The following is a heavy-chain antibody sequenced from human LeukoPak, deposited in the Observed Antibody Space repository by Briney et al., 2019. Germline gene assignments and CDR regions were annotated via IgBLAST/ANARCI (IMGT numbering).Heavy chain of an antibody. CDR3: ARRRVTVVRGVDITSYYFDY. Sequence: GGSLRLSCVAGGFTFSDRYMSWIRQAPGKGMEWVAYISPNADIIHYADSVKGRFTISRDNAKNSLFLQMNSLRAEDTALYYCARRRVTVVRGVDITSYYFDYWGQGTLVTVSS. V-gene: IGHV3-11*01. J-gene: IGHJ4*02. D-gene: IGHD3-10*01. CDR1: GFTFSDRY. CDR2: ISPNADII.